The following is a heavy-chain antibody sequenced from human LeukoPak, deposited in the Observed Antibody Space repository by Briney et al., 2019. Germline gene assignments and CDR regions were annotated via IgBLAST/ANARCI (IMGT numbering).Heavy chain of an antibody. D-gene: IGHD1-14*01. Sequence: PSETLSLTCTVSGYSISSGYYWGWIRQPPGKGLEWIGSIYHSGSTYYNPSLKSRVTISVDTSKNQFSLKLSSVTAADTAVYYCARGVSGILDAFDIWGQGTMVTVSS. V-gene: IGHV4-38-2*02. CDR3: ARGVSGILDAFDI. CDR2: IYHSGST. CDR1: GYSISSGYY. J-gene: IGHJ3*02.